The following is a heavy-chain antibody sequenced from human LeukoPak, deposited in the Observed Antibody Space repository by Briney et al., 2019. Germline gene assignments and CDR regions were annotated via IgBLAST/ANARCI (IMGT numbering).Heavy chain of an antibody. CDR1: GFPLVNNW. D-gene: IGHD1-26*01. J-gene: IGHJ4*02. CDR3: QMREGASAY. V-gene: IGHV3-7*02. Sequence: GGSLRLSCAASGFPLVNNWMTWVRQAPGKGLEWVATIKQDGRETYYVDSVKGRFTISRNNARDSVYLQMNILRAEDAAVYYCQMREGASAYWGQGTLVTVSS. CDR2: IKQDGRET.